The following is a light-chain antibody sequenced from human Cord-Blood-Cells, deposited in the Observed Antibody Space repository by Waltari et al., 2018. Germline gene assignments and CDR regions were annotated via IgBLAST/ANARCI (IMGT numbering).Light chain of an antibody. CDR3: CSYAGSSTWG. V-gene: IGLV2-23*01. CDR1: SSDVGSYNL. CDR2: EGS. Sequence: QSALTQPASVSGSPGQSITISCTGTSSDVGSYNLVSLYQQHPGKAPKRMIYEGSKRPSGVSNRFAGSKSGNTAALTISGLQAEDEADYYCCSYAGSSTWGFGGGTKLTVL. J-gene: IGLJ3*02.